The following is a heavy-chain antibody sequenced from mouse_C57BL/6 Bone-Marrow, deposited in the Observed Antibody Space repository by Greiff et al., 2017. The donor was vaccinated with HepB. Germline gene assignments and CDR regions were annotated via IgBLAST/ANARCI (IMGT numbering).Heavy chain of an antibody. Sequence: VKLQQSGAELVRPGASVTLSCKASGYTFTDYEMHWVKQTPVHGLEWIGAIDPETGGTAYNQKFKGKAILTADKSSSTAYMELRSLTSEDSAVYYCTRFDGYYYFDYWGQGTTLTVSS. J-gene: IGHJ2*01. D-gene: IGHD2-3*01. CDR2: IDPETGGT. V-gene: IGHV1-15*01. CDR1: GYTFTDYE. CDR3: TRFDGYYYFDY.